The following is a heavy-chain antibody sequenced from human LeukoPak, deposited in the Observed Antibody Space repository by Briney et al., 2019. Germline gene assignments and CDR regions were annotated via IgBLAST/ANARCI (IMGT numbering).Heavy chain of an antibody. CDR3: AKARYCTSTSCYRLTYYYYYGMDV. Sequence: PGGSLRLSCAASGFTFSSYGIHWVRQAPGKGLEWVAVISYDGSNQYYADSVKGRFTISRDNSKNTLYLQMDSLRAEDTAVYYCAKARYCTSTSCYRLTYYYYYGMDVWGQGTTVAVSS. CDR1: GFTFSSYG. D-gene: IGHD2-2*01. V-gene: IGHV3-30*18. CDR2: ISYDGSNQ. J-gene: IGHJ6*02.